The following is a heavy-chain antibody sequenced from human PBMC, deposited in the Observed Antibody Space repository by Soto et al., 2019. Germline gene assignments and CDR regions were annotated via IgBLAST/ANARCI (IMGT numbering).Heavy chain of an antibody. CDR1: GYTFTGYY. CDR2: INPNSGDT. Sequence: ASVKVSCKASGYTFTGYYIHWVRQAPGQGLEWVGWINPNSGDTGYAQSFQGRVTLTRDTSTRTAYMELSSLKSDDTAMYYCARGDILVETDCPLDYWGQGTRVTVSS. CDR3: ARGDILVETDCPLDY. D-gene: IGHD2-2*01. V-gene: IGHV1-2*02. J-gene: IGHJ4*02.